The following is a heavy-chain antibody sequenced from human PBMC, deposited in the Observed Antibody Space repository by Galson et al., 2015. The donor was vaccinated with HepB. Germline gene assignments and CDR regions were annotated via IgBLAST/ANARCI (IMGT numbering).Heavy chain of an antibody. CDR2: ISAYNGNT. V-gene: IGHV1-18*04. J-gene: IGHJ4*02. CDR3: AREKLQAGTLYDY. Sequence: SVKVSCKASGYTFTSYGISWVRQAPGQGLEWMGWISAYNGNTNYAQKLQGRVTMTTDKSTSTAYMELSSLRSEDTAVYYCAREKLQAGTLYDYWGQGTLVTVSS. D-gene: IGHD6-19*01. CDR1: GYTFTSYG.